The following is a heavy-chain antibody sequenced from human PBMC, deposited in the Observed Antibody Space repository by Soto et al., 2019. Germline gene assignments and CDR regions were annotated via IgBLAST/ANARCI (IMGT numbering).Heavy chain of an antibody. J-gene: IGHJ5*02. CDR2: IIPIFRPA. V-gene: IGHV1-69*13. Sequence: AAVKVSCKASGGTFRSYAISWVRQAPGQGVEWMGGIIPIFRPANYAQKFQGRFTITADESTRTAYMELSSLRSEDTAVYYCARDGDRIAAAAHSFYNWFDPWGQGTLVTVSS. D-gene: IGHD6-13*01. CDR1: GGTFRSYA. CDR3: ARDGDRIAAAAHSFYNWFDP.